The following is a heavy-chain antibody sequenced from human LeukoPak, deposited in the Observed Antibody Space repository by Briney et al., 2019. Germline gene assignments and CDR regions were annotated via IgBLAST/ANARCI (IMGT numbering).Heavy chain of an antibody. Sequence: GGSLRLSCAASGFTFSSYAMHWVRQAPGKGLEWVAVISYDGNYKYYADSVKGRFTISRDQSKNTLYLQMDSLRAEDTAVYYCAKVSGSGSYYGRYYWGQGTLVTVSS. CDR1: GFTFSSYA. CDR3: AKVSGSGSYYGRYY. D-gene: IGHD1-26*01. CDR2: ISYDGNYK. J-gene: IGHJ4*02. V-gene: IGHV3-30*04.